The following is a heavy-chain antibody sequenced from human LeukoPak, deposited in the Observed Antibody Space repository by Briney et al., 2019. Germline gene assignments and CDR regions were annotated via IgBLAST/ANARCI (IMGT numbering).Heavy chain of an antibody. D-gene: IGHD6-19*01. Sequence: ASVKVSCKASGYTFTSYAMNWVRQAPGQGLEWMGWINTNTGNPTYAQGFTGRFVFSLDTSVSTAYLQISSLKAEDTAVYYCARTGYTSGWYVGSFQYWGQGTLVTVSS. CDR3: ARTGYTSGWYVGSFQY. CDR2: INTNTGNP. CDR1: GYTFTSYA. J-gene: IGHJ4*02. V-gene: IGHV7-4-1*02.